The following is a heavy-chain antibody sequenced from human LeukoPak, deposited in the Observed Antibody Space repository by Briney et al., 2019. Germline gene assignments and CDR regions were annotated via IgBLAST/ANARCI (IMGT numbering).Heavy chain of an antibody. Sequence: ASVKVSCKASGYTFTSYAMNWVRQAPGQGLEWRGWINTNTGNPTYAQGFTGRFVFSLDTSVSTAYLQISSLKAEDTAVYYCARDRGTIGQWLRRNWFDPWGQGTLVTVSS. D-gene: IGHD6-19*01. CDR2: INTNTGNP. CDR3: ARDRGTIGQWLRRNWFDP. CDR1: GYTFTSYA. V-gene: IGHV7-4-1*02. J-gene: IGHJ5*02.